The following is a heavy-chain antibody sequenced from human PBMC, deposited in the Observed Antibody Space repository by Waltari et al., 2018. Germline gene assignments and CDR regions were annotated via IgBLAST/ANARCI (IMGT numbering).Heavy chain of an antibody. J-gene: IGHJ4*02. CDR1: GGSISSHY. Sequence: QVQLQESGPGLVKPSETLSLTCTVSGGSISSHYWSWTRQPPGKGLQGIGYIYYSGSTNYNPSLKSRVTISVDTSKNQFSLKLSSVTAADTAVYYCARARVINGAAAGGNDYWGQGTLVTVSS. D-gene: IGHD6-13*01. CDR2: IYYSGST. CDR3: ARARVINGAAAGGNDY. V-gene: IGHV4-59*11.